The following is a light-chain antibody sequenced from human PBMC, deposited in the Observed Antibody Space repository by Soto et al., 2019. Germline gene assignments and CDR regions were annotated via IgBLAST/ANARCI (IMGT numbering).Light chain of an antibody. Sequence: QSALTQPASVSGSPGQSITISCTGTSSDVGSYNLVSWYQQRPGKAPKLMIYEGSKRPSGVSNRFSGSKSGNTASLTISGLQAEDEADYYCCSYARSNTFVFGTGTKVTVL. J-gene: IGLJ1*01. V-gene: IGLV2-23*01. CDR3: CSYARSNTFV. CDR2: EGS. CDR1: SSDVGSYNL.